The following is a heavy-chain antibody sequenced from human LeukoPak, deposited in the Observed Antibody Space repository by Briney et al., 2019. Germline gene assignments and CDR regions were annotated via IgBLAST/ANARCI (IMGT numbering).Heavy chain of an antibody. V-gene: IGHV1-2*02. Sequence: ASVKVSCKASGYTFTSYGISWVRQAPGQGLEWMGWINPNSGGTNYAQKFQGRVTMTRDTSISTACMELSRLRSDDTAMYYCARVGSYYDSSGSFYDIWGQGTMVTVSS. CDR2: INPNSGGT. D-gene: IGHD3-22*01. J-gene: IGHJ3*02. CDR1: GYTFTSYG. CDR3: ARVGSYYDSSGSFYDI.